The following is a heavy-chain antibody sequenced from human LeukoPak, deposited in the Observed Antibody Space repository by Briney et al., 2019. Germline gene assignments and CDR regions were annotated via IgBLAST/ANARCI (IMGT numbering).Heavy chain of an antibody. CDR3: ARAPGVDDYVWGSYRYSGLNFDY. V-gene: IGHV4-31*03. J-gene: IGHJ4*02. Sequence: SETLSLTCTVSGGSISSGGYYWSWIRQHPGKGLEWIGYIYYSGSTYYNPSLKSRVTISVDTSKNQFSLKLSSVTAADTAVYYCARAPGVDDYVWGSYRYSGLNFDYWSQGTLVTVSS. D-gene: IGHD3-16*02. CDR1: GGSISSGGYY. CDR2: IYYSGST.